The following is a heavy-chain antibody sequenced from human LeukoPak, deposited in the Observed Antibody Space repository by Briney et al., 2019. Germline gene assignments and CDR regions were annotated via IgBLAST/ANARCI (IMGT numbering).Heavy chain of an antibody. CDR3: VKVHSGKYYDFFDY. Sequence: GGSLRLSCAASGFIFNHYAMHWVRQVPGKGLEWVAGIAWDSENIGYADSVKGRFTISRDDAYNSLYLQMNSLRAADTAFYFCVKVHSGKYYDFFDYWGQGALVSVSS. V-gene: IGHV3-9*01. CDR2: IAWDSENI. CDR1: GFIFNHYA. D-gene: IGHD1-26*01. J-gene: IGHJ4*02.